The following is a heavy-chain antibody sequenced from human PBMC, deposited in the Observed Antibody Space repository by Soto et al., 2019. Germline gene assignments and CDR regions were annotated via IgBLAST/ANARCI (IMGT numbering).Heavy chain of an antibody. CDR1: GASIRSSDL. CDR2: IYNSGST. CDR3: ARYRAGHHDY. J-gene: IGHJ4*02. V-gene: IGHV4-4*07. Sequence: QVQLQESGPGLVKPSETLSLTCIVSGASIRSSDLWSSIRQLAGKGLEWIGRIYNSGSTNYNPSLKSRVTMSVDTSKNQFSLKLTSVSAADTAVYYCARYRAGHHDYWGQGTLVTVFS.